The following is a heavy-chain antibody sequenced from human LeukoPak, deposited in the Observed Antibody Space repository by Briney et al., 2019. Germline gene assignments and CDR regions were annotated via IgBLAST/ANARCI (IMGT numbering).Heavy chain of an antibody. J-gene: IGHJ3*02. V-gene: IGHV3-48*04. CDR3: ARDDHDSSGSDAFDI. CDR1: GFTFSSYS. Sequence: PGGSLRLSCAASGFTFSSYSMNWVRQAPGKGLEWVSYISRSSSTIYYADSVKGRFTISRDNAKNSLYLQMNSLRAEDTAVYYCARDDHDSSGSDAFDIWGQGTMVTVSS. CDR2: ISRSSSTI. D-gene: IGHD3-22*01.